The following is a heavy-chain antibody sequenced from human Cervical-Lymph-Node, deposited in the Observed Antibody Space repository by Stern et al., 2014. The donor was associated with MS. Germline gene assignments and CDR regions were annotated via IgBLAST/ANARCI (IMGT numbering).Heavy chain of an antibody. CDR1: GGSLNNGDYY. D-gene: IGHD1-1*01. Sequence: QLQLQESGPGLVKPSQTLSLTCTVSGGSLNNGDYYWSWVRQHPGKGLEWLGYIYYSGATYYNPSLKGRLTISVDTSKRHFSLKLTSVTAADTAVYYCARELSGMYGMDVWGQGTTVTVSS. J-gene: IGHJ6*02. CDR3: ARELSGMYGMDV. CDR2: IYYSGAT. V-gene: IGHV4-31*03.